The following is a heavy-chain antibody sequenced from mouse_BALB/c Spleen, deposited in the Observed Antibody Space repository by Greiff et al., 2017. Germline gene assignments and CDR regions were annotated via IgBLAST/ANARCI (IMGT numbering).Heavy chain of an antibody. J-gene: IGHJ4*01. D-gene: IGHD2-1*01. CDR3: TRSYGNYGAMDY. Sequence: EVQLVESGGGLVQPGGSRKLSCAASGFTFSSFGMHWVRQAPEKGLEWVAYISSGSSTIYYADTVKGRFTISRDNPKSTLFLQMSSLRSEDTAMYYFTRSYGNYGAMDYWGQGTSVTVSS. V-gene: IGHV5-17*02. CDR1: GFTFSSFG. CDR2: ISSGSSTI.